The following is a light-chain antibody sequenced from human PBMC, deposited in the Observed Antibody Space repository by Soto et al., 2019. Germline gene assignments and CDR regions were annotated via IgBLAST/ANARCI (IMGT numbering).Light chain of an antibody. CDR3: SSYTSSSTQV. V-gene: IGLV2-14*01. CDR2: DVS. J-gene: IGLJ1*01. Sequence: QSVLTQPASVSGSPGQSITISCTGTSSDVGGYNYVSWYQQHPGKAPKLMIYDVSNRPSGVSNRFSGSNSGNTASLTIFGLQAEDEADYYCSSYTSSSTQVFGTGTKVAVL. CDR1: SSDVGGYNY.